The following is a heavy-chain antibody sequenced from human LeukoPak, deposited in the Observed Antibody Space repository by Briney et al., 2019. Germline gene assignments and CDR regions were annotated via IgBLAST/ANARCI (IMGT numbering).Heavy chain of an antibody. D-gene: IGHD3-10*01. CDR1: GFTFSSYA. CDR3: AKDIFGQRPPWAYGSVAFDI. J-gene: IGHJ3*02. CDR2: ISGSGGST. Sequence: GGSLRLSCAASGFTFSSYAMSWVRQAPGKGLEWVSAISGSGGSTYYADSVKGRFTISRDNSKNTLYLQMNSLRAEDTAVYYCAKDIFGQRPPWAYGSVAFDIWGQGTMVTVSS. V-gene: IGHV3-23*01.